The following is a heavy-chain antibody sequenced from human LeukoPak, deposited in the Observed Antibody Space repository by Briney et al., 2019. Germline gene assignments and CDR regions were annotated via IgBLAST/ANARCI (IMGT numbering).Heavy chain of an antibody. V-gene: IGHV5-51*01. J-gene: IGHJ6*02. D-gene: IGHD3-10*01. Sequence: GESLKISCKGSGYSFTSYWIGWVRQMPGKGLEWMGIIYPGDSDTRYSPSFQGQVTISADKSISTAYLQWSSLKASDTAMYYCARRGITMVRGVGLPRSDYYYYYGMDVWGQGTTVTVSS. CDR3: ARRGITMVRGVGLPRSDYYYYYGMDV. CDR1: GYSFTSYW. CDR2: IYPGDSDT.